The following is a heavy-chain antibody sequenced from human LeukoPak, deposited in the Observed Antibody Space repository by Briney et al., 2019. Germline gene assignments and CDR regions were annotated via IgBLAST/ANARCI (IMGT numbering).Heavy chain of an antibody. J-gene: IGHJ4*02. CDR3: ASTGYSYGPHPDY. D-gene: IGHD5-18*01. CDR1: GGSISSSNW. CDR2: IYHSGST. V-gene: IGHV4-4*02. Sequence: SGTLSLTCAVSGGSISSSNWWSWVRQPPGKGLEWIGEIYHSGSTNYNPSLKSRVTISVDTSKNQFSLKLSSVTAADTAVYYCASTGYSYGPHPDYWGQGTLVTVSS.